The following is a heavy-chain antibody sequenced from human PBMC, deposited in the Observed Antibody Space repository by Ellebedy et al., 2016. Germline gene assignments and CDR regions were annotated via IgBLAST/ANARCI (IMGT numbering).Heavy chain of an antibody. D-gene: IGHD3-10*01. V-gene: IGHV1-2*02. CDR2: INPNSGGT. Sequence: ASVKVSXXASGYTFTGYYMHWVRQAPGQGLEWMGWINPNSGGTNYAQKFQGRVTMTRDTSISTAYMELSRLRSDDTAVYYCAIPPRRITMVRGVRGDAFDIWGQGTMVTVSS. CDR1: GYTFTGYY. CDR3: AIPPRRITMVRGVRGDAFDI. J-gene: IGHJ3*02.